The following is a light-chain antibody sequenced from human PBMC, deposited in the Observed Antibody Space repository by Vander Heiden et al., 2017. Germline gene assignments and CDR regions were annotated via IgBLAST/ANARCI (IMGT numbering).Light chain of an antibody. V-gene: IGKV1-16*01. Sequence: DIQLTRSPCSLSASVGDRVTITCRASRDISNSLAWFQQKPGKAPKSLIYAASTLQSGVPSRFSGSGSGTDFTLTISSLQPADFATYYCQHYHTSPITFGQGTRLEIK. CDR1: RDISNS. CDR3: QHYHTSPIT. CDR2: AAS. J-gene: IGKJ5*01.